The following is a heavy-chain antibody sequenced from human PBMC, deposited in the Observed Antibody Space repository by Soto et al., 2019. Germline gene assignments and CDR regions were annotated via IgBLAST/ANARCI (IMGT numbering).Heavy chain of an antibody. CDR2: IDTDGSRK. J-gene: IGHJ6*01. Sequence: GGYLRLSCAASGFNFNTYWMYWVRQAPGKGLEWVANIDTDGSRKNYVDSVKGRFIVSRDNVKNSLFLQMNSLRAEDTAVYYCGTVFRDGNHENGMEGSGQATKVTV. V-gene: IGHV3-7*03. CDR3: GTVFRDGNHENGMEG. CDR1: GFNFNTYW. D-gene: IGHD3-10*02.